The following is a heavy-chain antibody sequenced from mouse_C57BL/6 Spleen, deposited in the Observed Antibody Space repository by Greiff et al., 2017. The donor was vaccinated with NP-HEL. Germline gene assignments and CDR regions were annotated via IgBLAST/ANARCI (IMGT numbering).Heavy chain of an antibody. D-gene: IGHD2-4*01. Sequence: QVQLKESGPGLVQPSQSLSITCTVSGFSLTSYGVHWVRQSPGKGLEWLGVIWSGGSTDYNAAFISRLSISKDNSKSQVFFKMNSLQADDTAIYYCARNPYDYDGDYYAMDYWGQGTSVTVSS. CDR3: ARNPYDYDGDYYAMDY. V-gene: IGHV2-2*01. J-gene: IGHJ4*01. CDR1: GFSLTSYG. CDR2: IWSGGST.